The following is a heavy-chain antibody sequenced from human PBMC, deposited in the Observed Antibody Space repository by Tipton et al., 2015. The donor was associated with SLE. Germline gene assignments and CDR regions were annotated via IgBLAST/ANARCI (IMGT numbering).Heavy chain of an antibody. J-gene: IGHJ3*02. CDR2: SNPSGST. V-gene: IGHV4-38-2*02. D-gene: IGHD3-10*01. CDR1: GGSLSSSYY. Sequence: TLSLTCTVSGGSLSSSYYWGWIRQPPGKGLEWIGESNPSGSTNYNPSLKSRVAISVDTSKKQFSLKLTSVTAADTSVYYCATFRDMVQGVIGAFNIWGQGTMVTVSS. CDR3: ATFRDMVQGVIGAFNI.